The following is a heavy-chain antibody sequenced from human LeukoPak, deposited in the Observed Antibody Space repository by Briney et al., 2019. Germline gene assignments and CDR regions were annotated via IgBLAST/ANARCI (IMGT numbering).Heavy chain of an antibody. CDR3: ARGLLRYFSFGAFDI. J-gene: IGHJ3*02. Sequence: GASVKVSCKASGYTFTSYYMHWVRQAPGQGLEWMGIINPSGGSTSYAQKFQGRVTMTRDTSTSTVYMELSSLRSEDTAVYYCARGLLRYFSFGAFDIWGQGTMVTVSS. V-gene: IGHV1-46*01. CDR1: GYTFTSYY. CDR2: INPSGGST. D-gene: IGHD3-9*01.